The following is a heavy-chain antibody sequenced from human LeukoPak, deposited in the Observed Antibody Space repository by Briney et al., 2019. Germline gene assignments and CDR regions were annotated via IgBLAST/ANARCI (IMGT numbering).Heavy chain of an antibody. V-gene: IGHV4-31*03. J-gene: IGHJ4*02. CDR3: ARDRRGGNFFDY. D-gene: IGHD4-23*01. Sequence: SETLSLTCTVSGGSISSGGYYWSWIRQHPGKGLEWIGFIFYSGSNYNPSLKSRVTMSVDTSKNQFSLKLSSVTAADTAVYYCARDRRGGNFFDYWGQGTLVSVSS. CDR1: GGSISSGGYY. CDR2: IFYSGS.